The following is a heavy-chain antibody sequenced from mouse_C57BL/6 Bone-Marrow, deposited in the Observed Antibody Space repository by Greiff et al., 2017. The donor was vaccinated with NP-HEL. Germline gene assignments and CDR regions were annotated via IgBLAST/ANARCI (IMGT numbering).Heavy chain of an antibody. CDR1: GYTFTSYG. CDR2: IYPRSGNT. CDR3: ARTFATVVEGDFDY. D-gene: IGHD1-1*01. Sequence: QVQLKQSGAELARPGASVKLSCKASGYTFTSYGISWVKQRTGQGLEWIGEIYPRSGNTYYNEKFKGKATLTADKSSSTAYMEPRSLTSEDSAVYFCARTFATVVEGDFDYWGQGTTLTVSS. V-gene: IGHV1-81*01. J-gene: IGHJ2*01.